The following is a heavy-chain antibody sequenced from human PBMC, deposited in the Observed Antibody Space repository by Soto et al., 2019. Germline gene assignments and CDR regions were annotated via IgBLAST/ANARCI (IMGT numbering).Heavy chain of an antibody. V-gene: IGHV1-18*01. D-gene: IGHD3-3*01. CDR3: ARGLGGTWCTTYYDLWRGGQSNRGGGYYYYGMDV. CDR2: ISAYNGNT. J-gene: IGHJ6*02. CDR1: GCTFSSYA. Sequence: ASVKVSCEASGCTFSSYAISWVRQAPGQGLEWMGWISAYNGNTNYAQKLQGRVTMTTDTSTSTAYMELRSLRSDDTAVYYCARGLGGTWCTTYYDLWRGGQSNRGGGYYYYGMDVWGQVPTLTL.